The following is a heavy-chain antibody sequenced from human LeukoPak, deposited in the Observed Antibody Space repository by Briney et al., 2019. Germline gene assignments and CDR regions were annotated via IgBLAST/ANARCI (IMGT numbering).Heavy chain of an antibody. J-gene: IGHJ4*02. CDR3: ARGYCSGRSCYSDFDY. V-gene: IGHV7-4-1*02. CDR2: INTNTGNP. Sequence: APVKVSCKASGYTFTSYAMNWVRQAPGQRLEWMGWINTNTGNPTYAQGFTGRFVFSLDTSVSTAYLQISSLKAEDTAVYYCARGYCSGRSCYSDFDYWGQGTLVTVSS. CDR1: GYTFTSYA. D-gene: IGHD2-15*01.